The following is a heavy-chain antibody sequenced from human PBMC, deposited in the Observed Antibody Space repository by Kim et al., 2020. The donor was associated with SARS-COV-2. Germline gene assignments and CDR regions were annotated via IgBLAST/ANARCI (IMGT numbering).Heavy chain of an antibody. J-gene: IGHJ5*02. CDR1: GFMFSAYR. CDR2: ISSYSNYI. CDR3: VTDERASVWGS. V-gene: IGHV3-21*01. D-gene: IGHD3-16*01. Sequence: GGSLRLSCVASGFMFSAYRMDWVRQAPGKGPEWVSSISSYSNYIYYADSVKGRFTISRDNAKNSVFLQMNSLRAEDTAVDYCVTDERASVWGSWGQGTLATVSS.